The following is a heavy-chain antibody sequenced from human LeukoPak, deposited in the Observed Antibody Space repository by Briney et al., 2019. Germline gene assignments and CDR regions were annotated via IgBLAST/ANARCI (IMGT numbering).Heavy chain of an antibody. D-gene: IGHD6-13*01. CDR1: GFTFSSYG. CDR2: ISYDGSNK. J-gene: IGHJ4*02. V-gene: IGHV3-30*18. CDR3: AKESTAAVPDY. Sequence: GGSLRPSCAASGFTFSSYGMHWVRQAPGRGLEWVAVISYDGSNKYYADSVKGRFTISRDSSKNTVFLQMNGLRGDDTAVYYCAKESTAAVPDYWGQGTLVTVSS.